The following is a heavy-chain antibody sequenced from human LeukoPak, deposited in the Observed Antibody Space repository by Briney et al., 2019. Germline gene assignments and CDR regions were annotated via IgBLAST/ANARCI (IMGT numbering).Heavy chain of an antibody. CDR2: ISCYNGNT. J-gene: IGHJ4*02. Sequence: ASVKVSCKASGYTFTSYGLSWVRQAPGQGLEWMGWISCYNGNTNYAQKFQGRVTMTTDTSTSTAYMELRSLRSDDTAVYYCARGEIVPLLWSTFDYWGQGTLVTVSS. V-gene: IGHV1-18*01. D-gene: IGHD3-10*01. CDR1: GYTFTSYG. CDR3: ARGEIVPLLWSTFDY.